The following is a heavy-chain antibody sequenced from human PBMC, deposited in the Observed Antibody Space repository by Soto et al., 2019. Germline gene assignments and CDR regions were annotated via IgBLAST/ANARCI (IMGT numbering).Heavy chain of an antibody. CDR1: GGSISSSSYY. V-gene: IGHV4-39*01. J-gene: IGHJ4*02. D-gene: IGHD4-4*01. CDR2: IYYSGST. CDR3: ARRRHRPTVFSYSNYEYYFDY. Sequence: SETLSLTCTVSGGSISSSSYYWGWIRQPPGKGLEWIGSIYYSGSTYYNPSLKSRVTISVDTSKNQFSLKLSSVTAADTAVYYCARRRHRPTVFSYSNYEYYFDYWGQGTLVTVSS.